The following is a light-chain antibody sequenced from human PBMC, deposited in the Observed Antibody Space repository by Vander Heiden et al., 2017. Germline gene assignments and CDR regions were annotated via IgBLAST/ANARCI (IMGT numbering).Light chain of an antibody. V-gene: IGKV1-5*03. CDR3: QQYNSYLYT. J-gene: IGKJ2*01. CDR1: RTIYSW. Sequence: ETQMTQSPSTLSASVGDRVTITCRASRTIYSWLAWYQQKPGKAPKVLIHKASTLESGVPSRFSGSGSGIEFTLTISNLQPEDFGTYYCQQYNSYLYTFGQGTKVEIK. CDR2: KAS.